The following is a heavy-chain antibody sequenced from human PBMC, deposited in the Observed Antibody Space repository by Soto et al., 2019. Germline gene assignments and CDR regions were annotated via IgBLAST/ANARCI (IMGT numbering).Heavy chain of an antibody. V-gene: IGHV1-46*03. D-gene: IGHD1-26*01. Sequence: ASVKVSCKASGYTFTSYYMHWVRQAPGQGLEWMGIINPSGGSTSYAQKFQGRVTMTRDTSTSTVYMELSSLRSEDTAVYYCARDHESVGAILGKYYFDYWGQGTLVTVSS. CDR1: GYTFTSYY. CDR3: ARDHESVGAILGKYYFDY. J-gene: IGHJ4*02. CDR2: INPSGGST.